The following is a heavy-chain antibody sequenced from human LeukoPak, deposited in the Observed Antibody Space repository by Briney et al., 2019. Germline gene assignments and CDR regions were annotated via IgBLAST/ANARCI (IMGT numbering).Heavy chain of an antibody. CDR1: GFTFSSYA. Sequence: GGSLRLSCAASGFTFSSYAMHWVRQAPGKGLEWVAVISDDGIKIYYGDSVKGRFTISRDNSKNTLNLQMDSLRADDTAVYYCGKGPGYSVYDNLPHHWGQGTLVTVSS. CDR3: GKGPGYSVYDNLPHH. CDR2: ISDDGIKI. J-gene: IGHJ5*02. D-gene: IGHD5/OR15-5a*01. V-gene: IGHV3-30*04.